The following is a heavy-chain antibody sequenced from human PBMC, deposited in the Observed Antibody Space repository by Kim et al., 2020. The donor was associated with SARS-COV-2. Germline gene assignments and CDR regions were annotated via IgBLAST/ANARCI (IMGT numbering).Heavy chain of an antibody. CDR2: ISGSGGST. J-gene: IGHJ4*02. D-gene: IGHD5-12*01. V-gene: IGHV3-23*01. CDR3: AKDPKVEMATIGKWGFDY. Sequence: GGSLRLSCAASGFTFSSYAMSWVRQAPGKGLEWVSAISGSGGSTYYADSVKGRFTISRDNSKNTLYLQMNSLRAEDTAVYYCAKDPKVEMATIGKWGFDYWGQGTLVTVSS. CDR1: GFTFSSYA.